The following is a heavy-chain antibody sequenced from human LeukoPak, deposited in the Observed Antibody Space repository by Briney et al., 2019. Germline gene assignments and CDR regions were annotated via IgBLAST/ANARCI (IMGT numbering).Heavy chain of an antibody. Sequence: GGSLRLSCAASGFTFSSYWMSWVRQAPGKGLEWVANIKQDGSEKYYVDSVKGRSTISRDNAKNSLYLQMNSLRAEDTAVYYCAREIYGDYWGVWFDPWGQGTLVTVSS. CDR2: IKQDGSEK. J-gene: IGHJ5*02. CDR3: AREIYGDYWGVWFDP. D-gene: IGHD4-17*01. CDR1: GFTFSSYW. V-gene: IGHV3-7*01.